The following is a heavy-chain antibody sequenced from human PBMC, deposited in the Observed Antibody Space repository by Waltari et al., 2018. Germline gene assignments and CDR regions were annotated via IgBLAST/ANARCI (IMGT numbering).Heavy chain of an antibody. Sequence: QVQLQESGPGLVKASETLSLTCTVSGGSMSRYFWTWIRQPPGKGLEWIGYMDYSGTANYSPSLRSRVTISVVRSRSQFSLKLWSVTAADTAVYYCARGIVGDVGAFDIWGQGTMVTVS. D-gene: IGHD1-26*01. CDR2: MDYSGTA. CDR3: ARGIVGDVGAFDI. V-gene: IGHV4-59*01. CDR1: GGSMSRYF. J-gene: IGHJ3*02.